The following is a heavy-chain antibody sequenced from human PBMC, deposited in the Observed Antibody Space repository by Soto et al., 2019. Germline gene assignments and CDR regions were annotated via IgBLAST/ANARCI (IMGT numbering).Heavy chain of an antibody. CDR3: ARGHRHLPKV. CDR1: GGSFSGYY. V-gene: IGHV4-34*01. CDR2: INHSGST. J-gene: IGHJ4*02. Sequence: QVQLQQWGAGLLKPSETLSLTCAVYGGSFSGYYWSWIRQPPGKGLEWIGEINHSGSTNYNPSLTSRVTISVDTSKNQFSLKLSSVTAADTAVYYCARGHRHLPKVWGQGTLVTVSS.